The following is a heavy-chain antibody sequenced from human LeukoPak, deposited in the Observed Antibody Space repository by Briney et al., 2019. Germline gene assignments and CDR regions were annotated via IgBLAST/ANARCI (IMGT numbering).Heavy chain of an antibody. V-gene: IGHV4-59*01. CDR2: IYYSGST. CDR3: ARDLLSYGMDV. D-gene: IGHD3-9*01. Sequence: PSETLSLTCTVSGGSISSYYWSWIRQPPGKGLEWIGYIYYSGSTNYNPSLKSRVTISVDTSKNQFSLKLSSVTAADTAVYYCARDLLSYGMDVWGQGTTVTVCS. CDR1: GGSISSYY. J-gene: IGHJ6*02.